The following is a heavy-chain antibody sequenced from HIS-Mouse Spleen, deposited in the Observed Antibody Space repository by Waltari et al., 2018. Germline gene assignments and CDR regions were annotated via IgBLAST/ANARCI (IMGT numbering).Heavy chain of an antibody. CDR1: GGSFSVYS. J-gene: IGHJ6*02. D-gene: IGHD6-13*01. Sequence: QVQLQQWGAGLLKPSETLSLTCAVYGGSFSVYSWSWIRQPPGKGLEWIGEINHSGSTNHNPSLKSRVTISVDTSKNQFSLKLSSVTAADTAVYYCARAKHIAAAGTAYYGMDVWGQGTTVTVSS. CDR2: INHSGST. V-gene: IGHV4-34*01. CDR3: ARAKHIAAAGTAYYGMDV.